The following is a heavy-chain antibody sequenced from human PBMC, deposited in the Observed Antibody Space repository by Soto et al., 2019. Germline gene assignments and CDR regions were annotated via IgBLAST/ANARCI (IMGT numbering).Heavy chain of an antibody. J-gene: IGHJ4*02. D-gene: IGHD3-3*01. CDR2: INAGNGNT. CDR3: ARARITIFGVVKDYFDY. V-gene: IGHV1-3*01. CDR1: GYTFTSYA. Sequence: ASVKVSCKASGYTFTSYAMHWVRQAPGQRLEWMGWINAGNGNTKYSQKFQGRVTITRDTPASTAYMELSSLRSEDTAVYYCARARITIFGVVKDYFDYWGQGTLVTVS.